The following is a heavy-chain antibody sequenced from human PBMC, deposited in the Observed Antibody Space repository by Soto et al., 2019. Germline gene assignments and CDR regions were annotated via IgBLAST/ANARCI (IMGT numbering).Heavy chain of an antibody. CDR1: GGTFSSYV. CDR3: ARNYYDSSGYYPAWGLTGYGMDV. CDR2: IIPIFGTA. V-gene: IGHV1-69*13. D-gene: IGHD3-22*01. Sequence: GSSLKVSRKAFGGTFSSYVISWVRQTPGQGHEWMGGIIPIFGTANYGQKLQGRVTITADESTSTAYMELSSLRSEDTAVYYCARNYYDSSGYYPAWGLTGYGMDVWGQGTTVTVSS. J-gene: IGHJ6*02.